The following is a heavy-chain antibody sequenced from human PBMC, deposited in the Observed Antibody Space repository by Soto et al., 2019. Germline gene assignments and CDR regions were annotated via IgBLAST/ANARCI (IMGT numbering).Heavy chain of an antibody. CDR2: IYYTGST. CDR3: ARATGTLRSRNCDY. CDR1: GGSISSGGYY. V-gene: IGHV4-31*03. D-gene: IGHD3-9*01. Sequence: ASETLSLTCTVSGGSISSGGYYWSWIRQHPGKGLEWIGYIYYTGSTYYSPSLRSRLTIPVDTSKSQFSLRLNSVTAADTAVYYCARATGTLRSRNCDYWGQGTLVTVSS. J-gene: IGHJ4*02.